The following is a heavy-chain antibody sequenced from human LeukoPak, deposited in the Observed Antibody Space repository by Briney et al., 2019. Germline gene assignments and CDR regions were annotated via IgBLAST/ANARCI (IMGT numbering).Heavy chain of an antibody. V-gene: IGHV4-34*01. CDR1: RGSFSGYY. Sequence: SETLSLTCAVYRGSFSGYYWSWIRPPPRKGLEWIGEINHSGSTNYNPSLKSRVTISVDTSKNQFSLKLSSVTAADTAVYYCASARELPSLDPTGDYWGQGTMATDS. D-gene: IGHD3-10*01. CDR3: ASARELPSLDPTGDY. J-gene: IGHJ4*02. CDR2: INHSGST.